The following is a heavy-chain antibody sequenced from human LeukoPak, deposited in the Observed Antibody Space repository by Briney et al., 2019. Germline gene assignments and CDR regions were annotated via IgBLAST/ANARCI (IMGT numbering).Heavy chain of an antibody. CDR3: ARSGSRYCSSTSCYDWIDP. D-gene: IGHD2-2*01. CDR2: IIPIFGTA. J-gene: IGHJ5*02. CDR1: GGTFSSYA. Sequence: SVKVSCKASGGTFSSYAISWVRQAPGQGLEWMGGIIPIFGTANYAQKFQGRVTITADESTSTAYMELSSLRSEDTAVYYCARSGSRYCSSTSCYDWIDPWGQGTLVTVSS. V-gene: IGHV1-69*13.